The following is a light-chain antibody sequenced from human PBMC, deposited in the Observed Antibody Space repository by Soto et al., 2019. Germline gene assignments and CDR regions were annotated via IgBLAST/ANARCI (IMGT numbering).Light chain of an antibody. CDR2: HDD. CDR1: SSNIGDNY. V-gene: IGLV1-36*01. CDR3: ASWDDSLNGHV. Sequence: QPVLTQPPSVSAAPRQRVTISCSGSSSNIGDNYINWYQQLPGKAPKLLIYHDDLLPAGVSDRFSGSKSGTSASLAISDLQFEDEADYYCASWDDSLNGHVFGGGTKLTVL. J-gene: IGLJ3*02.